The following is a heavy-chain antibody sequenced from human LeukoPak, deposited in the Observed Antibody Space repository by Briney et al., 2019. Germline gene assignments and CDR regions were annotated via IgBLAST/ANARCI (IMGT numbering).Heavy chain of an antibody. CDR3: ARAQYYDFWSGYYNYYYYGMDV. CDR2: ISAYNGNT. D-gene: IGHD3-3*01. J-gene: IGHJ6*02. V-gene: IGHV1-18*01. CDR1: GGTFSSYA. Sequence: GSSVKVSCKASGGTFSSYAISWVRQAPGQGLEWMGWISAYNGNTNYAQKLQGRVTMTTDTSTSTAYMELRSLRSDDTAVYYCARAQYYDFWSGYYNYYYYGMDVWGQGTTVTVSS.